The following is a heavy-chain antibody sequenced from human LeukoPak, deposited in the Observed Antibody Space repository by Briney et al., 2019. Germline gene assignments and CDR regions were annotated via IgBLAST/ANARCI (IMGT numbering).Heavy chain of an antibody. Sequence: PGGSLRLSCAASGFTFSSYSMNWVRQAPGKGLEWVSSISSSSSYIYYADSVKGRFTISRDNSKNTLYLQMNSLRAEDTAVYYCAKGNYYDSRSYLHYFDYWGQGTLVTVSS. D-gene: IGHD3-22*01. V-gene: IGHV3-21*04. CDR2: ISSSSSYI. J-gene: IGHJ4*02. CDR1: GFTFSSYS. CDR3: AKGNYYDSRSYLHYFDY.